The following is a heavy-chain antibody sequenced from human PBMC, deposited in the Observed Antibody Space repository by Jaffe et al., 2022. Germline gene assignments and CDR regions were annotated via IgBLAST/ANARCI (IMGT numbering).Heavy chain of an antibody. CDR2: IYHSGST. CDR1: GYSISSGYY. V-gene: IGHV4-38-2*02. D-gene: IGHD2-2*01. J-gene: IGHJ4*02. Sequence: QVQLQESGPGLVKPSETLSLTCAVSGYSISSGYYWGWIRQPPGKGLEWIGSIYHSGSTYYNPSLKSRVTISVDTSKNQFSLKLSSVTAADTAVYYCARDGSNIVVVPAAPRPFDYWGQGTLVTVSS. CDR3: ARDGSNIVVVPAAPRPFDY.